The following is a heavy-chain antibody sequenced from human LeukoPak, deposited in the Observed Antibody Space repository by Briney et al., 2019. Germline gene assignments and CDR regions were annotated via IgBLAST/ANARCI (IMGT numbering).Heavy chain of an antibody. V-gene: IGHV1-8*03. CDR1: GYTFNTYD. J-gene: IGHJ6*03. CDR3: ARLYSYYFYYYMDL. CDR2: VNPNSGNT. Sequence: GASVKVSCKASGYTFNTYDINWVRQATGQGLEWLGWVNPNSGNTVYAQKFQGRITITRNTSISTAYMELSSLRSEDTAVYYCARLYSYYFYYYMDLWGKGTTVSVSS. D-gene: IGHD2-21*01.